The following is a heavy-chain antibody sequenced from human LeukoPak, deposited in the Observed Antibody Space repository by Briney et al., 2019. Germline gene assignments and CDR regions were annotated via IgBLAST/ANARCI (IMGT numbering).Heavy chain of an antibody. CDR1: VFTFDSHA. D-gene: IGHD5-24*01. Sequence: GGSLRLSCAASVFTFDSHAMSWVRQGPGKGLEWVSSVTRGGATTWYADSVKGRFTISRDNSKNTLYLQMNSLRAEDTAIYYCTRDHPDCRDISCLLFEYWGQGTLVTVSS. V-gene: IGHV3-23*01. CDR3: TRDHPDCRDISCLLFEY. J-gene: IGHJ4*02. CDR2: VTRGGATT.